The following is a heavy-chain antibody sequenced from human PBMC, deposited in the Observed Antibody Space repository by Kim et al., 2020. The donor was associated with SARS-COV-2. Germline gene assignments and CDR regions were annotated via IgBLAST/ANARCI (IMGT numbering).Heavy chain of an antibody. J-gene: IGHJ1*01. CDR1: GFPFSSYA. D-gene: IGHD6-6*01. CDR2: ISDSGDST. Sequence: GGSLRLSCAASGFPFSSYAMSWVRQTPGKGLEWVCSISDSGDSTYYTDSVKSRFTISKDNSKNILDLQMNSLRAEDTAVYYCVKDRWGGADSSSGLEHWGRGALVTVSS. V-gene: IGHV3-23*01. CDR3: VKDRWGGADSSSGLEH.